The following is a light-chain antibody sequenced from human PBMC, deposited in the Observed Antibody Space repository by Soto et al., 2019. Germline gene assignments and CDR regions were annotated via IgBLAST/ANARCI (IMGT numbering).Light chain of an antibody. CDR3: QQSYSTLWT. CDR1: QTINNH. V-gene: IGKV1-39*01. Sequence: DIPMTQSPSSLSASVGDRVTITCRTNQTINNHLNWYQQKPGRAPKLLIYAASSLQSGVPSRFSGSGSGTDFTLTIRSLQPEDFATYFCQQSYSTLWTFGQGTKVDIK. J-gene: IGKJ1*01. CDR2: AAS.